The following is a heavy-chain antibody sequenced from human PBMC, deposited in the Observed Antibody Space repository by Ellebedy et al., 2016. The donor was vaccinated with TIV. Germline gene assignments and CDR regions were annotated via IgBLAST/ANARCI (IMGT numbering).Heavy chain of an antibody. D-gene: IGHD3-10*01. CDR1: GGPISSHF. Sequence: MPSETLSLTCNVSGGPISSHFWSWIRQPPGKGLEWIGHIFFSGSTNYNPSLESRVSISIDTSKNQISLNLASVTAADTAVYYCARSGYWFDPWGQGTLVTVAS. J-gene: IGHJ5*02. CDR2: IFFSGST. V-gene: IGHV4-59*11. CDR3: ARSGYWFDP.